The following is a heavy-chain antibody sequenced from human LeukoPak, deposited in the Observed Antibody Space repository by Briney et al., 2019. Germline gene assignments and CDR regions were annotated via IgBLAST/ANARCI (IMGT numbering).Heavy chain of an antibody. CDR2: INHSGST. D-gene: IGHD4-11*01. J-gene: IGHJ4*02. CDR1: GGSFSGYY. Sequence: SETLSFTCAVYGGSFSGYYWSWIRQPPGKGLEWIGEINHSGSTNYDPSLKSRVTISVDTSKNQFSLKLSSVTAADTAVYYCARGFYSIRYFDYWGQGTLVTVSS. CDR3: ARGFYSIRYFDY. V-gene: IGHV4-34*01.